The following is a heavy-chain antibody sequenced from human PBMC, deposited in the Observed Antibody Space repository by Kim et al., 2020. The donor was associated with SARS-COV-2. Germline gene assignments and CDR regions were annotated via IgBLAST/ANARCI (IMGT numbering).Heavy chain of an antibody. CDR3: TGTWARY. CDR1: GFSFGDYA. Sequence: GGSLRLSCTTSGFSFGDYAMSWVRQAPGKGLEWVGFIRSGTHGGTIDYAASVEGRFIISRDDAKRISYLQMNSLETEDTAVYYCTGTWARYCGQGSLVT. CDR2: IRSGTHGGTI. J-gene: IGHJ1*01. D-gene: IGHD1-26*01. V-gene: IGHV3-49*04.